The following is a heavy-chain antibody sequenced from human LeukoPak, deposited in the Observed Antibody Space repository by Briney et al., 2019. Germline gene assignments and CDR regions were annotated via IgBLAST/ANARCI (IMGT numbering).Heavy chain of an antibody. J-gene: IGHJ4*02. CDR3: ARPYHDSRGYYVY. D-gene: IGHD3-22*01. CDR1: GGSISSSSYY. V-gene: IGHV4-39*01. CDR2: IFYSGST. Sequence: SETLSLTCNVSGGSISSSSYYCVWIRQPPGKGLEWIGSIFYSGSTYYNPSLKSRVTISLDTSKNQFSLKLSSVTAADTAVYYCARPYHDSRGYYVYWGQGTLVTVSS.